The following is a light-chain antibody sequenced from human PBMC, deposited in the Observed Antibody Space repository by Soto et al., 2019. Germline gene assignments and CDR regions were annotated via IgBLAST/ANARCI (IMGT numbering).Light chain of an antibody. CDR3: CSYAGSRTFYD. V-gene: IGLV2-23*02. Sequence: QSVLTQPASVSGSPGQSITISCTGTSSDVGSYNLVSWYQQHPGKAPKLMIYEVSKRPSGVSNRFSGSKSGNTASLTISGLQAEDEADYYCCSYAGSRTFYDFGTGTKVTVL. J-gene: IGLJ1*01. CDR1: SSDVGSYNL. CDR2: EVS.